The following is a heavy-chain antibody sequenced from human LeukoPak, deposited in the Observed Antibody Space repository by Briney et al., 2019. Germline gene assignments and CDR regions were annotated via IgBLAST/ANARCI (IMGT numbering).Heavy chain of an antibody. Sequence: GGSLRLSCAASGFTFSNYWMSWVRQAPGKGLEWLANINQDGSEMYYVDSVKGRFTISRDNAKNSLYLQMNSLRAEDTAVYYCARDLFIVVVPAAMGYWGQGTLVTVSS. D-gene: IGHD2-2*01. J-gene: IGHJ4*02. CDR2: INQDGSEM. V-gene: IGHV3-7*01. CDR3: ARDLFIVVVPAAMGY. CDR1: GFTFSNYW.